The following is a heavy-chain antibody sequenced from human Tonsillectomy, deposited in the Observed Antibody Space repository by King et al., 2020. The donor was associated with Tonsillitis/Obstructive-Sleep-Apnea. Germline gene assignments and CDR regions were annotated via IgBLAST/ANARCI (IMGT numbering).Heavy chain of an antibody. CDR3: ASYSDRFDY. J-gene: IGHJ4*02. CDR1: GFTFRSSG. D-gene: IGHD4-17*01. Sequence: VQLVESGGGVVQPGRSLRLSCAASGFTFRSSGMHWVRQAPGKGLEWVALIWYDGSNKYYADSVKGRFTISRDNSKNTLFLQMHSLTAEDTAVYYCASYSDRFDYWGQGTLVTVSS. CDR2: IWYDGSNK. V-gene: IGHV3-33*01.